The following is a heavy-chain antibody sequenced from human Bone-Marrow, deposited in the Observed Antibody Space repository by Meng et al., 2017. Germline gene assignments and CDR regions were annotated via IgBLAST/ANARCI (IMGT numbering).Heavy chain of an antibody. V-gene: IGHV4-4*02. J-gene: IGHJ4*02. Sequence: QVQAQQAGPGLVKPSGTLSRTCAVSGGSIISINWWTWVRQPPGKGLEWIGEIFHTGNTNFHPSLKSRVTISVDKSKNQFSLKLNSVTAADTAVYYCARVDWSGGNPIDSWGQGTLVTASS. CDR2: IFHTGNT. D-gene: IGHD3-10*01. CDR1: GGSIISINW. CDR3: ARVDWSGGNPIDS.